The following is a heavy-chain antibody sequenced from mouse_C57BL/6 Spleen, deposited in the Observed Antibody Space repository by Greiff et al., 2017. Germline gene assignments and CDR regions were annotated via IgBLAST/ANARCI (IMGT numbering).Heavy chain of an antibody. V-gene: IGHV1-53*01. CDR1: GYTFTSYW. Sequence: QVQLQQPGTELVKPGASVKLSCKASGYTFTSYWMHWVKQRPGQGLEWIGNINPSNGGTNYNEKFKGKATLTVDKSSNTAYMQLSSLTSEDSAVYYCARDGGSYGWFAYWGQGTLVTVSA. CDR3: ARDGGSYGWFAY. J-gene: IGHJ3*01. CDR2: INPSNGGT. D-gene: IGHD1-1*02.